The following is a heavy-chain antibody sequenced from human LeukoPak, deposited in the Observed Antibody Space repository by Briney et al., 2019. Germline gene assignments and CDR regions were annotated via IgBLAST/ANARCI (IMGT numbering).Heavy chain of an antibody. Sequence: ASVKVSCKASGYIFTSYSMNWVRQAPGQGLEWMGWINPNSGGTNYAQKFQGRVTMTRDTSISTAYMELSRLRSDDTAVYYCARQYSSSSGYYYYYMDVWGKGTTVTVSS. V-gene: IGHV1-2*02. D-gene: IGHD6-6*01. J-gene: IGHJ6*03. CDR2: INPNSGGT. CDR1: GYIFTSYS. CDR3: ARQYSSSSGYYYYYMDV.